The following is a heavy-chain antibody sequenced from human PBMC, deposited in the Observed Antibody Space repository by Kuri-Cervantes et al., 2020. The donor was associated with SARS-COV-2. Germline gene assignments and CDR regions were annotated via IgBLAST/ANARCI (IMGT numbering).Heavy chain of an antibody. CDR3: ARQLASPYYYYYYMDV. D-gene: IGHD6-13*01. CDR1: GFSLSTSGMC. CDR2: IDWDDDK. Sequence: SGPTLMTPTQTLTLTCTFSGFSLSTSGMCVSWIRQPPGKALEWLARIDWDDDKYHSTSLKTRLTISKDTSKNQEVLTMTNMDPVDTATYYCARQLASPYYYYYYMDVWGKGTTVTVAS. J-gene: IGHJ6*03. V-gene: IGHV2-70*11.